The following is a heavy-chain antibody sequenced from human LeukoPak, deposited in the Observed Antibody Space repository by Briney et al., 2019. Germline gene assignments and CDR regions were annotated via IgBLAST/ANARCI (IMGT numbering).Heavy chain of an antibody. CDR2: INPDSGVT. J-gene: IGHJ4*02. CDR1: GHTFTDYY. CDR3: ARGMGDYGFH. Sequence: ASVKVSCKASGHTFTDYYIHWVRQAPGQGLEWMGWINPDSGVTGFAQKFQGRVTMITDTSISTAYMELIRLRSDDTAVYYCARGMGDYGFHWGQGTLVTVSS. V-gene: IGHV1-2*02. D-gene: IGHD4-17*01.